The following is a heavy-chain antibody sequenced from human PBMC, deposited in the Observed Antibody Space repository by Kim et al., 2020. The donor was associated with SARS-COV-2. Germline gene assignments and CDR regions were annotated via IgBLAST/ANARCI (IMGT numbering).Heavy chain of an antibody. CDR2: IYYSGST. J-gene: IGHJ6*02. D-gene: IGHD3-22*01. Sequence: SETLSLTCTVSGGSISSSSYYWGLIRQPPGKGLEWIGSIYYSGSTYNNPSLKSRVTISVDTSKNQFSLKLSSVTAADTAVYYCVFYYDSSGYLSYYYYGMDVWGQGTTVTVSS. CDR1: GGSISSSSYY. V-gene: IGHV4-39*01. CDR3: VFYYDSSGYLSYYYYGMDV.